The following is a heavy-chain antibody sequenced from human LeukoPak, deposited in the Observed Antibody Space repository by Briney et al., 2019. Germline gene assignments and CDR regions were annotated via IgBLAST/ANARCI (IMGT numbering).Heavy chain of an antibody. CDR2: ISYDGSNK. CDR1: GFTFSSYV. CDR3: ARDFWPVAAAGYYFDY. D-gene: IGHD6-13*01. Sequence: GGSLRLSCAASGFTFSSYVMHWVRQAPGKGLEWVALISYDGSNKYYADSVKGRFTISRDNSKNTLYLQMNSLRAEDTAVYYCARDFWPVAAAGYYFDYWGQGTLVTVSS. V-gene: IGHV3-30-3*01. J-gene: IGHJ4*02.